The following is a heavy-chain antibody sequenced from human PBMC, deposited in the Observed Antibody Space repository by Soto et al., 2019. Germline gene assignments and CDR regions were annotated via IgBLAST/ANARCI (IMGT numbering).Heavy chain of an antibody. D-gene: IGHD3-3*01. CDR2: IYHSGST. V-gene: IGHV4-30-2*01. Sequence: PSETLSLTCTVSGGSVSSGSYSWSWIRQPPGKGLEWIGYIYHSGSTYYNPSLKSRVTISVDRSKNQFSLKLSSVTAADTAVYYCARGQGYDFWSGLNWFDPWGQGTLVTVSS. CDR1: GGSVSSGSYS. CDR3: ARGQGYDFWSGLNWFDP. J-gene: IGHJ5*02.